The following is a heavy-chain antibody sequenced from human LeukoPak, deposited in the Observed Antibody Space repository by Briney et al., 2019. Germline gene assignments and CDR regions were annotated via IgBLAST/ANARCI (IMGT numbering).Heavy chain of an antibody. J-gene: IGHJ4*02. CDR2: INHSGST. Sequence: SETLSLTCAVYGGSFSGYYWSWIRQPPGKGLEWIGEINHSGSTNYNPSLKSRVTISVDTSKNQFSLKLSSVTAADTAVYYCARGTYCSSTSCYGRPSKFDYWGQGTLVTVSS. V-gene: IGHV4-34*01. D-gene: IGHD2-2*01. CDR3: ARGTYCSSTSCYGRPSKFDY. CDR1: GGSFSGYY.